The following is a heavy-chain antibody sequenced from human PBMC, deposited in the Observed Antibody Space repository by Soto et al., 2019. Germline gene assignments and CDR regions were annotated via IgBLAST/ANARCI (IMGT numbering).Heavy chain of an antibody. Sequence: SQTLSLPCAISGDRVSSNSAAWNWIRQSPSRGLEWLGRTYYRSKWYNDYAVSVKSRITINPDTSKNQFSLQLNSVTPEDTAVYYCAREKVVVITSPFDYWGQGTLVTVSS. D-gene: IGHD3-22*01. CDR3: AREKVVVITSPFDY. V-gene: IGHV6-1*01. J-gene: IGHJ4*02. CDR2: TYYRSKWYN. CDR1: GDRVSSNSAA.